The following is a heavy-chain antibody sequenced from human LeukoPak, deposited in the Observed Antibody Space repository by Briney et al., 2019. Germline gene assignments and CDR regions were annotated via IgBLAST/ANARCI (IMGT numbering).Heavy chain of an antibody. CDR3: ARHDSKVDWFDP. D-gene: IGHD2-21*02. J-gene: IGHJ5*02. V-gene: IGHV4-39*01. Sequence: SETLSLTCTVSGGSISSGSNYWGWIRQPPGKGLEWIGSIYYSGSTYYNPSLKSRVTISVDTSKNQFSLKLSSVTAADTAIYYCARHDSKVDWFDPWGQGTLVTVSS. CDR2: IYYSGST. CDR1: GGSISSGSNY.